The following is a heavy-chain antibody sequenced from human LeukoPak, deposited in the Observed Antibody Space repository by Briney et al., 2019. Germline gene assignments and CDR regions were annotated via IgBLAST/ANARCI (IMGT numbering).Heavy chain of an antibody. V-gene: IGHV1-8*02. CDR2: MNPNSGNT. J-gene: IGHJ6*03. Sequence: ASVKVSCKASGYTFTGHYMHWVRQAPGQGLEWMGWMNPNSGNTGYAQKFQGRVTMTRNTSIGTAYMELSSLRSEDTAVYYCARGRKQNYYYYYMDVWGKGTTVTISS. CDR3: ARGRKQNYYYYYMDV. D-gene: IGHD1-14*01. CDR1: GYTFTGHY.